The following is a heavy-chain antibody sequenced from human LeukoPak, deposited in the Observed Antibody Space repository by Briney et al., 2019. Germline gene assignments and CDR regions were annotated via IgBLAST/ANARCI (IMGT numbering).Heavy chain of an antibody. CDR3: ARSWAHTLLP. CDR1: GGSFSGYY. J-gene: IGHJ5*02. D-gene: IGHD3-10*01. V-gene: IGHV4-34*01. CDR2: INHRGST. Sequence: PSETLSLTCAVYGGSFSGYYWSWVRQPPGKGLEWIGEINHRGSTNYNPSLKSRVTISVDTSKNQFSLKLSSVTAADTAVYYCARSWAHTLLPWGQGTLVTVSS.